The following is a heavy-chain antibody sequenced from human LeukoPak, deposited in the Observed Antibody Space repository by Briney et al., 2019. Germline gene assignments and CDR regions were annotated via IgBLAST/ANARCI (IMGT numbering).Heavy chain of an antibody. CDR3: ARAVVGGSGSYSGIFDY. V-gene: IGHV1-69*05. J-gene: IGHJ4*02. CDR1: GYTFTSYG. CDR2: IIPIFGTA. D-gene: IGHD3-10*01. Sequence: GASVKVSCKASGYTFTSYGISWVRQAPGQGLEWMGGIIPIFGTANYAQKFQGRVTITTDESTSTAYMELSSLRSEDTAVYYCARAVVGGSGSYSGIFDYWGQGTLVTVSS.